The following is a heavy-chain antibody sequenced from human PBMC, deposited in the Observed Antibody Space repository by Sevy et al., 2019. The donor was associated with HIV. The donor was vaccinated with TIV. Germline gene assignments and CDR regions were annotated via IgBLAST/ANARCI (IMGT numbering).Heavy chain of an antibody. V-gene: IGHV3-30-3*01. J-gene: IGHJ4*02. CDR1: GFTLSDYV. CDR2: ISYDGTNR. CDR3: ARAQYCSGASSCYVYPFDS. Sequence: GGYLRLSCAASGFTLSDYVIHWVRQTPGKGLEWVAMISYDGTNRYFADSVHGRFTISRDSSKNTGYLQMNSLRFDDTATYHCARAQYCSGASSCYVYPFDSWGQGATVTVSP. D-gene: IGHD2-15*01.